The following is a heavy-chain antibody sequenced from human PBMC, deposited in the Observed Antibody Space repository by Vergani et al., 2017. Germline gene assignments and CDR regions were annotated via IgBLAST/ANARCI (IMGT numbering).Heavy chain of an antibody. CDR1: GDSIISRSYY. Sequence: QMQLQESCPGLVKASETLALTCTVPGDSIISRSYYWGWLRQPPGKGLERIGSIYNSGNGDSSSSLKSRVTISADTSKNQFSLRLTCVTAADTAVYYCASGKYYSXSTSHFRGRYFDVWGRGTLVTVPS. V-gene: IGHV4-39*01. CDR3: ASGKYYSXSTSHFRGRYFDV. D-gene: IGHD3-16*01. CDR2: IYNSGNG. J-gene: IGHJ2*01.